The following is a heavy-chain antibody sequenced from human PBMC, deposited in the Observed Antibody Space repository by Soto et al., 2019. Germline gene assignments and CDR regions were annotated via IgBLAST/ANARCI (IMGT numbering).Heavy chain of an antibody. J-gene: IGHJ3*02. CDR2: ISAYNGNT. CDR1: GYTFTSYG. V-gene: IGHV1-18*01. D-gene: IGHD6-19*01. CDR3: AREKWLVRRNDPFDI. Sequence: ASVKVSCKASGYTFTSYGISWVRQAPGQGLEWMGWISAYNGNTNYAQKLQGRVTLTRDTSTNTVNMELSSLRSEDTAVYYCAREKWLVRRNDPFDIWGQGTMVTVSS.